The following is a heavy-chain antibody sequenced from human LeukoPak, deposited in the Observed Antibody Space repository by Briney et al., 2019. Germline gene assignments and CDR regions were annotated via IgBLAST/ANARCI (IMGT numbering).Heavy chain of an antibody. D-gene: IGHD6-19*01. J-gene: IGHJ4*02. Sequence: GGSLRLSCAASGFTFSSYWMSWVRQAPGKGLEWVANIKQDGSEKYYVDSVKGRFTISRDNAKNSLYLQMNSLRAEDTAVYYCARESSGWYGSKGDYWGQGTLVTVSS. CDR1: GFTFSSYW. CDR3: ARESSGWYGSKGDY. CDR2: IKQDGSEK. V-gene: IGHV3-7*01.